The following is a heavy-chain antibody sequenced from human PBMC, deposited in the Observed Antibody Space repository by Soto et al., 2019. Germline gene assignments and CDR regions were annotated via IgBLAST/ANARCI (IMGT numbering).Heavy chain of an antibody. CDR2: IKQDGSEK. Sequence: PGGSLRLSCAASGFTFSSYWMSWVRQAPGKGLEWVANIKQDGSEKYYVDSVKGRFTISIDNAKNSLYLQMNSLRAEDTAVYYCARDPPPLTAAGTRNEPFDPWGQGTLVTVSS. CDR1: GFTFSSYW. V-gene: IGHV3-7*01. CDR3: ARDPPPLTAAGTRNEPFDP. D-gene: IGHD6-13*01. J-gene: IGHJ5*02.